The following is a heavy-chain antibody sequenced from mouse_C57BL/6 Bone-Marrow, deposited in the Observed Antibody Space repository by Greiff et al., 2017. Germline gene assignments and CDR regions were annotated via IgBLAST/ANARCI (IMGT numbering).Heavy chain of an antibody. CDR3: AAIYYYGSSYYYAMDY. Sequence: VQLQQSGAELARPGASVTLSCKASGYTFTSYGISWVKQRTGLGLEWIGENYPSSGNTYYHEKFKGKATLTADKSSSTAYMELRSLTSEDSAVYFCAAIYYYGSSYYYAMDYWGQGTSVTGPS. CDR1: GYTFTSYG. V-gene: IGHV1-81*01. CDR2: NYPSSGNT. J-gene: IGHJ4*01. D-gene: IGHD1-1*01.